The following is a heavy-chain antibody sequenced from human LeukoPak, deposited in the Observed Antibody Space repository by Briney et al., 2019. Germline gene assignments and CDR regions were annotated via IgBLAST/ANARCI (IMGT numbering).Heavy chain of an antibody. CDR2: IYHSGGA. CDR1: GASIDSHSW. CDR3: ARLQSKKYYFDY. J-gene: IGHJ4*02. Sequence: SETLSLTCAVSGASIDSHSWWSWVRQPPGKGLEWIGEIYHSGGANYKPSLKSRVTMSADTSKNHFSLKLTSVTAADTAVYYCARLQSKKYYFDYWGQGTLVTVSS. V-gene: IGHV4/OR15-8*01.